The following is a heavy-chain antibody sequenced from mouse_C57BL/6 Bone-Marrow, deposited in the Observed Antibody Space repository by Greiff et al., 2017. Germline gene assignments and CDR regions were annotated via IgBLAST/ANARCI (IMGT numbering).Heavy chain of an antibody. CDR1: GYTFTRYW. Sequence: QVQLQQPGAELVKPGASVTLSCKASGYTFTRYWMHWVKQRPGQGLEWIGMIHPNSGSTNYNEKFKSKATLTVDKSSSTSYLQLSILTSEDSTVYYRTRKEDYYYGSSFAYGGQGTLVTVSA. J-gene: IGHJ3*01. CDR2: IHPNSGST. CDR3: TRKEDYYYGSSFAY. D-gene: IGHD1-1*01. V-gene: IGHV1-64*01.